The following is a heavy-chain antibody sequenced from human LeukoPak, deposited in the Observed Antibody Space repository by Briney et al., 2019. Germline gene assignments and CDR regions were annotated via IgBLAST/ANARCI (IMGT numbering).Heavy chain of an antibody. CDR1: GFTFSSYS. Sequence: GGSLRLSCAASGFTFSSYSMNWVRQAPGKGLEWVSSISSNSSYIYYADSVKGRFTISRDNAKNSLYLQMNSLRAEDTAVYYCARDHVRNYWGQGTLVTVSS. CDR3: ARDHVRNY. J-gene: IGHJ4*02. D-gene: IGHD2-8*01. V-gene: IGHV3-21*01. CDR2: ISSNSSYI.